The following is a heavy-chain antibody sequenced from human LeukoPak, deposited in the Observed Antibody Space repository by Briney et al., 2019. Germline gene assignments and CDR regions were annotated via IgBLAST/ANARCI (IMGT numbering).Heavy chain of an antibody. CDR2: IYYSGST. J-gene: IGHJ1*01. CDR3: ARAGDYGDYGAEYFQH. D-gene: IGHD4-17*01. V-gene: IGHV4-4*02. Sequence: SETLSLTCAVSGGSISSSNWWSWVRQPPGKGLEWIGYIYYSGSTNYNPSLKSRVTISVDTSKNQFSLKLSSVTAADTAVYYCARAGDYGDYGAEYFQHWGQGTLVTVSS. CDR1: GGSISSSNW.